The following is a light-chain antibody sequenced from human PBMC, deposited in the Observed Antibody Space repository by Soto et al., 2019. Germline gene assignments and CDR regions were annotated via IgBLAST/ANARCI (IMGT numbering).Light chain of an antibody. J-gene: IGKJ2*01. CDR2: AAS. CDR3: QESFSSLHT. V-gene: IGKV1-39*01. Sequence: DIQMTQSPSSLSASVGDRVTITCRASQSISSHLNWYQQIPGKAPKLLIYAASSLVSGVPSRFSGSGSETDFTLTISSLQPEDFATYHCQESFSSLHTFGQGTKVDI. CDR1: QSISSH.